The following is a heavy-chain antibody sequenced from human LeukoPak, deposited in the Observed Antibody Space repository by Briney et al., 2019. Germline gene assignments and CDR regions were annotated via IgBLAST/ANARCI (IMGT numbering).Heavy chain of an antibody. Sequence: SETLSLTCTVSGYSISSGYYWGWIRQPPGKGLEWIGSIYHSGSTYYNPSLKSRVTISVDTSNNQFSLKVNSVTAADTAVYYCAREAHRSGYLDNWGQGTLVTVSS. V-gene: IGHV4-38-2*02. CDR1: GYSISSGYY. CDR2: IYHSGST. D-gene: IGHD3-22*01. J-gene: IGHJ4*02. CDR3: AREAHRSGYLDN.